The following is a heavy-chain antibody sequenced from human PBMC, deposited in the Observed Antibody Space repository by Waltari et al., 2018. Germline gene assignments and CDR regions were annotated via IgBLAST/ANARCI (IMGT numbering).Heavy chain of an antibody. CDR3: ARDRYSSSSPLHYYYGMDV. CDR1: GLTFSSYS. Sequence: EVQLVESGGGLVQPGGSLRLSCAASGLTFSSYSMNWVRQAPGKGLEWVSYISSSSRTIDYAASVKGRLTISGDNAKNALYLQINSLRAEDTAVYYCARDRYSSSSPLHYYYGMDVWGQGPTVTVSS. J-gene: IGHJ6*02. CDR2: ISSSSRTI. D-gene: IGHD6-6*01. V-gene: IGHV3-48*04.